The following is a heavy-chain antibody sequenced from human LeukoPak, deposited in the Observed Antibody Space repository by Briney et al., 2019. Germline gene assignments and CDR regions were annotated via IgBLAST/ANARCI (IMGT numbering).Heavy chain of an antibody. V-gene: IGHV4-59*12. CDR2: IYYSGST. Sequence: SETLSLTCTVSGGSISSYYWSWIRQPPGKGLEWIGYIYYSGSTNYNPSLKSRVTISVDRSKNQFSLKLSSVTAADTAVYYCARASRSTSSEDYWGQGTLVTVSS. CDR3: ARASRSTSSEDY. CDR1: GGSISSYY. D-gene: IGHD2-2*01. J-gene: IGHJ4*02.